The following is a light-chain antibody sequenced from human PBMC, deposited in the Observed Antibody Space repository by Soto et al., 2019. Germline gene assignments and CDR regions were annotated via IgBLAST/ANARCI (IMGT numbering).Light chain of an antibody. CDR3: QQSYSTPKT. Sequence: DIQMTQSPSSLSASVGDRVTIPCRASQSISSYLNWYQQKPGKAPKLLIYAASSLQSGVPSRFSGSGSGTAFTLTISSLQPVDFATYYCQQSYSTPKTFGQGTKVEIK. V-gene: IGKV1-39*01. J-gene: IGKJ1*01. CDR1: QSISSY. CDR2: AAS.